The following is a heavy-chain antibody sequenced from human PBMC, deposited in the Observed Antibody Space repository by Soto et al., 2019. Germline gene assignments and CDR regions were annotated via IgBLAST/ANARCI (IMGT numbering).Heavy chain of an antibody. CDR2: IIPILGIA. J-gene: IGHJ6*02. CDR3: ARGGSRVYYYYGMDV. Sequence: GASVKVSCKASGGTFSSYTISWVRQAPGQGLEWMGRIIPILGIANYAQKFQGRVTITADESTSTAYMELSSLRSEDTAVYYCARGGSRVYYYYGMDVWGQGTTVTVSS. CDR1: GGTFSSYT. V-gene: IGHV1-69*02. D-gene: IGHD6-6*01.